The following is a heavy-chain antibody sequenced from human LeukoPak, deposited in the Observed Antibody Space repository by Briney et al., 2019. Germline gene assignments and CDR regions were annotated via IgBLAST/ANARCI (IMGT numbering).Heavy chain of an antibody. CDR1: GFTFSSYV. D-gene: IGHD2-15*01. V-gene: IGHV3-23*01. CDR3: AKAHCTDGSCFPYCLDY. J-gene: IGHJ4*02. Sequence: PGGSLRLSCAASGFTFSSYVMIWVRQVPGKGLELVSSINSGGSITYYADSVKGRFTISRDNSKNTVYLQMNSLRAEDSALYYCAKAHCTDGSCFPYCLDYWGQGTLVSVSS. CDR2: INSGGSIT.